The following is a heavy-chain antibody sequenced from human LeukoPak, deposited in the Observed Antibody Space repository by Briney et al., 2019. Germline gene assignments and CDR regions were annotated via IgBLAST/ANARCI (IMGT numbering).Heavy chain of an antibody. J-gene: IGHJ4*02. CDR1: GGSISSGSYY. D-gene: IGHD6-13*01. CDR2: IYYTGST. Sequence: SETLSLTCTVSGGSISSGSYYWSWIRQPAGTGLEWIGYIYYTGSTNYNPSLKSRVTMSVDTSKKQFSLKVTSVTAADTAVYYCAGEAAGLPHWGQGTLVTVSS. V-gene: IGHV4-61*10. CDR3: AGEAAGLPH.